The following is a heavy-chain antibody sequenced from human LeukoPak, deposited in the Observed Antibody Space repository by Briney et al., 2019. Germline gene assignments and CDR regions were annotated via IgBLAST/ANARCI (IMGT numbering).Heavy chain of an antibody. D-gene: IGHD3-22*01. V-gene: IGHV3-7*01. CDR3: AKALHRRIITMIVVAPIAL. J-gene: IGHJ4*02. CDR2: IKQDGSEK. CDR1: GFTFSSYW. Sequence: GGSLRLSCAASGFTFSSYWMSWVRQAPGKGLEWVANIKQDGSEKYYVDSVKGRFTISRDNAKNSLYLQMNSLRAEDTAVYYCAKALHRRIITMIVVAPIALWGQGTLVTVSS.